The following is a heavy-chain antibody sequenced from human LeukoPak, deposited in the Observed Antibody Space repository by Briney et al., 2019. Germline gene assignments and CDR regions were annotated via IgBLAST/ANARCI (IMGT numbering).Heavy chain of an antibody. V-gene: IGHV4-34*01. CDR2: INHSGST. CDR1: GGSFSGYY. J-gene: IGHJ5*02. CDR3: ARTYYYDSSGYAPANWFDP. Sequence: PSETLSLTCAVYGGSFSGYYWSWIRQPPGKGLEWIGEINHSGSTNYNPSLKSRVTISVDKSKNQFSLKLSSVTAADTAVYYCARTYYYDSSGYAPANWFDPWGQGTLVTVSS. D-gene: IGHD3-22*01.